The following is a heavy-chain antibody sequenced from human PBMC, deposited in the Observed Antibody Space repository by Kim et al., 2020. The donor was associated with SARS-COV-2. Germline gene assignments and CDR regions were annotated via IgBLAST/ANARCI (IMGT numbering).Heavy chain of an antibody. CDR1: GFTFSSYA. Sequence: WGSLRLSCAASGFTFSSYAMSWVRQAPGKGLEWVSAISGSGGSTYYADSVKGRFTISRDNSKNTLYLQMNSLRAEDTAVYYCAKDDGSGWYYFDYWGQGTLVTVSS. V-gene: IGHV3-23*01. D-gene: IGHD6-19*01. J-gene: IGHJ4*02. CDR2: ISGSGGST. CDR3: AKDDGSGWYYFDY.